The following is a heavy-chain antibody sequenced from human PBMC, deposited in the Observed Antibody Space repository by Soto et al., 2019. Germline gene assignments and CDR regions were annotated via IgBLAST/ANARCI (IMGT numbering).Heavy chain of an antibody. Sequence: SETLSLTCTVSGGSISSYYWSWIRQPPGKGLEWIGYIYYSGSTNYNPSLKSRVTISVDTSKNQFSLKLSSVTAADTAVYYCARSATVTIDYWGQGTLVTVSS. CDR1: GGSISSYY. D-gene: IGHD4-17*01. CDR2: IYYSGST. J-gene: IGHJ4*02. CDR3: ARSATVTIDY. V-gene: IGHV4-59*01.